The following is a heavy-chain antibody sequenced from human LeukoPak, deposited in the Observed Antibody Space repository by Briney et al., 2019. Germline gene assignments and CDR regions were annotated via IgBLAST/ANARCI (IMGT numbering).Heavy chain of an antibody. CDR2: ISSSSSYI. CDR3: ARGSSAHWYFDL. J-gene: IGHJ2*01. CDR1: GFTFSSYS. Sequence: GGSLRLSCAASGFTFSSYSMNWVRQAPGEGLEWVSSISSSSSYIYYADSVKGRFTSSRDNAKNSLYLQMNSLRAGDTAVYYCARGSSAHWYFDLWGRGTLVTASS. V-gene: IGHV3-21*01. D-gene: IGHD2-2*01.